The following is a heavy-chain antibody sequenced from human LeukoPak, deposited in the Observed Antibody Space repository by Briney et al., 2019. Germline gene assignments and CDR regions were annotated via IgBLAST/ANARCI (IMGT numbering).Heavy chain of an antibody. Sequence: PGGSLRLSCAASGFTFSSYTMSWVRQAPGKGKEWVSLISGSGGITYYADSVKGRFTISRDNSKNTLYLQMDSLRAEDTAVYYCAKDSAAVGGPTTDWGQGTLVTVSP. V-gene: IGHV3-23*01. CDR1: GFTFSSYT. CDR2: ISGSGGIT. D-gene: IGHD6-13*01. CDR3: AKDSAAVGGPTTD. J-gene: IGHJ4*02.